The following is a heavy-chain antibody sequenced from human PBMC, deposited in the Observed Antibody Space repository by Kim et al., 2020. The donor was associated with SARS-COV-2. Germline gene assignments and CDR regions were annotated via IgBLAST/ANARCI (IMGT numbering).Heavy chain of an antibody. CDR3: AKRKRGDYSNYLDY. CDR2: ISGSGTT. Sequence: GGSLRLSCAASGFRFSYYVMNWVRQAPGKGLEWVSGISGSGTTYYADSVKGRFTISRDNSKSTLYLQMNSLRVEDTALYYCAKRKRGDYSNYLDYWGQGTLVTVSS. J-gene: IGHJ4*02. CDR1: GFRFSYYV. D-gene: IGHD4-4*01. V-gene: IGHV3-23*01.